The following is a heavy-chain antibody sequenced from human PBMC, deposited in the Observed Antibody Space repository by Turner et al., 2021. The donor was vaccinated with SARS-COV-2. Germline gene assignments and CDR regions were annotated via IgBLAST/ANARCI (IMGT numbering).Heavy chain of an antibody. CDR1: GGSISSSSYY. CDR2: IYCSGST. CDR3: ARRLVVQGTDDYSYYYGMDV. D-gene: IGHD3-22*01. Sequence: QLQLQESGPGLVKPSETLSLTCTVSGGSISSSSYYWGWIRQPPGKGLEWIGNIYCSGSTYYNPSLKSRVTISVDTSKNQFSLKLSSVTATDTAVYYCARRLVVQGTDDYSYYYGMDVWGQGTTVTVSS. V-gene: IGHV4-39*01. J-gene: IGHJ6*02.